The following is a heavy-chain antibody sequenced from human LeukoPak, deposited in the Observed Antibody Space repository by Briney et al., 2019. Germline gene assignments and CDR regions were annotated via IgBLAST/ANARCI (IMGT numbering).Heavy chain of an antibody. D-gene: IGHD3-16*02. J-gene: IGHJ4*02. V-gene: IGHV3-7*01. Sequence: GGSLRLSCAASGFTFSSYWMSWVRQAPGKGLEWVANIKQDGSEKYYVDSVKGRFTISRDNAKNSLYLQMNSLRAEDTAVYYCARDRQDYDYVWGSYPLDYWGQRTLVTVSS. CDR1: GFTFSSYW. CDR2: IKQDGSEK. CDR3: ARDRQDYDYVWGSYPLDY.